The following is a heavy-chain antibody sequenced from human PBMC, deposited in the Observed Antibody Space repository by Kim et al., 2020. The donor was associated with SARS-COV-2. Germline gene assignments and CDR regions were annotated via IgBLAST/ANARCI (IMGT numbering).Heavy chain of an antibody. D-gene: IGHD3-10*01. V-gene: IGHV5-51*01. CDR3: ARHGSGMGGDY. CDR2: T. J-gene: IGHJ4*02. Sequence: TRYSPSFQGTVTISADKSISTAYLQWSSLKASDTAMYYCARHGSGMGGDYWGQGTLVTVSS.